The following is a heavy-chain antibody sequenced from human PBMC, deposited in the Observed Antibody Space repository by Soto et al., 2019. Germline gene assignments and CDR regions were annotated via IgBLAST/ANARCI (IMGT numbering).Heavy chain of an antibody. CDR3: ARVPTVLMSGDHPLYYYGMDV. Sequence: SVKVSCTASGCAFSSYAISWVRHAPGQGLEWMGGIIPIFGTANYAQKFQGRVTITADESTSTAYMELSSLRSEDTAVYDCARVPTVLMSGDHPLYYYGMDVWRQGTTVTVSS. V-gene: IGHV1-69*13. J-gene: IGHJ6*02. CDR1: GCAFSSYA. CDR2: IIPIFGTA. D-gene: IGHD2-21*01.